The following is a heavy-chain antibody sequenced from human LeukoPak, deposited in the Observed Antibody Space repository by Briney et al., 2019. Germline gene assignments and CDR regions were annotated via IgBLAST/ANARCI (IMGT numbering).Heavy chain of an antibody. Sequence: VRSPRLSSAASGFTFTIFAISCGRGSPGPRLEWVSSITSAGSITWYADSVKCRFTISCDNSNHTLRLHMNSLLAQDKDSHYCAKDRPNFYHSSGHYYRQNGDSWGHGTLVTVSS. CDR1: GFTFTIFA. J-gene: IGHJ5*01. CDR2: ITSAGSIT. CDR3: AKDRPNFYHSSGHYYRQNGDS. V-gene: IGHV3-23*01. D-gene: IGHD3-22*01.